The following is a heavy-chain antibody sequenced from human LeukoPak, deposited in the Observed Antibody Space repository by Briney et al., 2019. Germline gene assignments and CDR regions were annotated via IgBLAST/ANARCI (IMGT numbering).Heavy chain of an antibody. Sequence: ASVKVSCKVSGYTLTELSMHWVRQAPGKGLEWMGGFDPEDGETIYAQKFQGRVTMTEDTSTDTAYMELSSLRSEDTAVYYCATGPNANGDYYFDYWGQGTLVTVSS. D-gene: IGHD4-17*01. CDR2: FDPEDGET. J-gene: IGHJ4*02. CDR3: ATGPNANGDYYFDY. V-gene: IGHV1-24*01. CDR1: GYTLTELS.